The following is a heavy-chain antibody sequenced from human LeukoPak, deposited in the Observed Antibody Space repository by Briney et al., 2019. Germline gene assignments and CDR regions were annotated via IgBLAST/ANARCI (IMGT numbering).Heavy chain of an antibody. CDR3: ARLSSEEQQLARGFDY. CDR1: GYSFTNYW. J-gene: IGHJ4*02. V-gene: IGHV5-51*01. Sequence: GESLKISCKGSGYSFTNYWIGWVRQMPGKGLKWMGIIYPGDSDARYSPSFQGQVTISADKSISTAYLQWSSLKASDTAMYYCARLSSEEQQLARGFDYWGQGTLVTVSS. CDR2: IYPGDSDA. D-gene: IGHD6-13*01.